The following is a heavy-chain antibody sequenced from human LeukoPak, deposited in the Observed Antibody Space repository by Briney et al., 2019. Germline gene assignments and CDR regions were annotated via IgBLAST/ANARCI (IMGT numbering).Heavy chain of an antibody. CDR2: ISSGGGST. CDR1: GFTFSAYG. V-gene: IGHV3-23*01. D-gene: IGHD1-26*01. Sequence: GGSLRLSCAASGFTFSAYGMSWVRQAPGKGLEWVSAISSGGGSTYYADSVKGRFTISRDNSKNTLYLQMNSLRAEDTAVYYCARELSGSYWNWGQGTLVTVSS. CDR3: ARELSGSYWN. J-gene: IGHJ4*02.